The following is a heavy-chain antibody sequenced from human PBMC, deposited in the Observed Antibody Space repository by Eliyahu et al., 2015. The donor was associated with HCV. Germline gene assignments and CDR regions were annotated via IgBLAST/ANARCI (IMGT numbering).Heavy chain of an antibody. CDR2: YHPWWGP. D-gene: IGHD3-22*01. CDR3: ARHIYDSSGYPPNNFDY. CDR1: GYSISSGYY. J-gene: IGHJ4*02. Sequence: QVQLQESGPGLVKPSETLSLTCAVSGYSISSGYYWGWIRQPPGKGLEWIGSYHPWWGPLHNPSLKSRVTISVDTSKNQFSLKLSSVTAADTAVYYCARHIYDSSGYPPNNFDYWGQGTLVTVSS. V-gene: IGHV4-38-2*01.